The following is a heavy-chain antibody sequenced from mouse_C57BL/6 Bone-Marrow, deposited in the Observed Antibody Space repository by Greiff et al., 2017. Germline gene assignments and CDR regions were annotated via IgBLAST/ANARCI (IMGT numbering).Heavy chain of an antibody. Sequence: EVQLQQSGAELVRPGASVKLSCTASGFNFNDYYMHWVKQRPEQGLEWIGRIDPEDGDTEYAPKFQGTATLNADQSSHTAYLQLSSLTAEVTAIYYCTTPPRGNYLPRYFEVWGTGTTVTVSS. CDR1: GFNFNDYY. V-gene: IGHV14-1*01. D-gene: IGHD2-1*01. CDR3: TTPPRGNYLPRYFEV. J-gene: IGHJ1*03. CDR2: IDPEDGDT.